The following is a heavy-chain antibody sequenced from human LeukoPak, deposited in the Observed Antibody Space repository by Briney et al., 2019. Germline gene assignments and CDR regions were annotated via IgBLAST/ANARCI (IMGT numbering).Heavy chain of an antibody. CDR3: ARGYIYGYHY. Sequence: GGSLRLSCAVSGFTVSGDYMSWLRQAPRKGLEWVSAISGNGGSTYYADSVKGRFTISRDNSKNTLFLQMNSLRAEDTAVYYCARGYIYGYHYWGQGTLVTVSS. V-gene: IGHV3-23*01. CDR1: GFTVSGDY. J-gene: IGHJ4*02. CDR2: ISGNGGST. D-gene: IGHD5-18*01.